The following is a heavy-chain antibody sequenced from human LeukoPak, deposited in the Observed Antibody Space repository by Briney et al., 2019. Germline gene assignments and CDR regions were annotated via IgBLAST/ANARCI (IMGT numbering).Heavy chain of an antibody. Sequence: PSETLSLTCTVSGGSISSYYWSWIRQPPGKGLEWIGYIYYSGSTNYNPSLRSRVTISADTSKNQFSLKLSSVTAADTAVYYCAGRRGYCSGGSCYNFDYWGQGTLVTVSS. V-gene: IGHV4-59*01. D-gene: IGHD2-15*01. CDR3: AGRRGYCSGGSCYNFDY. CDR1: GGSISSYY. CDR2: IYYSGST. J-gene: IGHJ4*02.